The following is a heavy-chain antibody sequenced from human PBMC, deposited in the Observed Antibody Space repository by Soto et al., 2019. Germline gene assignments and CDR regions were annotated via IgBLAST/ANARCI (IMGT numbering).Heavy chain of an antibody. CDR1: GFIFSNAW. V-gene: IGHV3-15*01. CDR3: TTDDPINKY. J-gene: IGHJ4*02. Sequence: GGSLRLSCVASGFIFSNAWMSWVGQAPGKGLEWVGRVKSKTDGGTTDYAAPVKGRFTVSRDDSKNTLYLQMNSLKIEDTAVYYCTTDDPINKYWGQGTLVTVPS. CDR2: VKSKTDGGTT.